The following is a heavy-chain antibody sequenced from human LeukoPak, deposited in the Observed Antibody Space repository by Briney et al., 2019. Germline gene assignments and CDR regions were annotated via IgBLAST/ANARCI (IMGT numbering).Heavy chain of an antibody. CDR2: ISWNSGSI. CDR3: AKEAPDLDRAFDI. D-gene: IGHD3-22*01. Sequence: PGGSLRLSCAASGFTFGDYAMHWVRQAPGKGLEWVSGISWNSGSIGYADSVKGRFTISRDNAKNSLYLQMNSLRAEDTALYYCAKEAPDLDRAFDIWGQGTMVTVSS. V-gene: IGHV3-9*01. CDR1: GFTFGDYA. J-gene: IGHJ3*02.